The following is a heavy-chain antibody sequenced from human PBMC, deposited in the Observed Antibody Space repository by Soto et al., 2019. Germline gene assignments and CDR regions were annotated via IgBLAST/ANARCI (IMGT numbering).Heavy chain of an antibody. D-gene: IGHD2-8*01. Sequence: GASVKVSCKASGYTFTGYYMHWVRQAPGQGLEWMGWINPNSGGTNYAQKFQGRVTMTRDTSISTAYMELSRLRSDDTAVYYCARYPAGGVLYRVGYYYGMDVWGQGTTVTVSS. V-gene: IGHV1-2*02. CDR3: ARYPAGGVLYRVGYYYGMDV. CDR1: GYTFTGYY. J-gene: IGHJ6*02. CDR2: INPNSGGT.